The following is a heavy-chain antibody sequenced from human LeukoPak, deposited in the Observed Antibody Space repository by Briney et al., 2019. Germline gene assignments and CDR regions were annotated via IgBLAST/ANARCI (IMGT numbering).Heavy chain of an antibody. J-gene: IGHJ4*02. V-gene: IGHV1-46*01. CDR3: AGGIATYGDYVFFDY. CDR2: INPGGGST. CDR1: GYTFTSYY. Sequence: ASVKVSCKASGYTFTSYYMHWVRQAPGQGLEWMGIINPGGGSTSYAQKFQGRVTMTRDTSTSTVYMELSSLRSEDTAVYYCAGGIATYGDYVFFDYWGQGTLVTVSS. D-gene: IGHD4-17*01.